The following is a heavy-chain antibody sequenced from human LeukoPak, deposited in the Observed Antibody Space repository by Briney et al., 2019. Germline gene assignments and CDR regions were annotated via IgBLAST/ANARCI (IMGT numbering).Heavy chain of an antibody. Sequence: GGSLRLSCAASGFTFSSYSMNWVRQTPGKGLEWVSSISSSSSYIYYADSVKGRFTISRDNAKNSLYLQMNSLRGEDTALYYCAKDIQLHYYYGMDVWGQGTTVTVSS. CDR1: GFTFSSYS. D-gene: IGHD1-7*01. CDR3: AKDIQLHYYYGMDV. J-gene: IGHJ6*02. V-gene: IGHV3-21*04. CDR2: ISSSSSYI.